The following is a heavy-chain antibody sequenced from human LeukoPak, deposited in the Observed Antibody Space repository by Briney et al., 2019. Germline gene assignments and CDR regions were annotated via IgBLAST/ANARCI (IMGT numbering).Heavy chain of an antibody. CDR1: GYTFTSYY. D-gene: IGHD6-19*01. J-gene: IGHJ4*02. Sequence: ASVKVSCKASGYTFTSYYMHWVRQAPGQGLEWMGIINPSGGNTNYAQKFQGRVTMTRDTSTSTVYMELSSLRSEDTAVYYCARDSPPTGGIAVAVQPSAYWGQGTLVTVSS. CDR2: INPSGGNT. V-gene: IGHV1-46*01. CDR3: ARDSPPTGGIAVAVQPSAY.